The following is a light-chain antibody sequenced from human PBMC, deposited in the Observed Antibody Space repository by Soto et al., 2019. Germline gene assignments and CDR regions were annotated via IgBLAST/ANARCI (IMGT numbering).Light chain of an antibody. J-gene: IGKJ5*01. CDR3: QKYNSAPEA. Sequence: DIQMTQSPSSLSASVGDRVTITCRASQGISNYLAWYQQKPGKVPKLLIYDASTLQSGGPSRFSGSGAETDFSLTISSLQPEDVATYYCQKYNSAPEAFGQGTRLEI. CDR1: QGISNY. V-gene: IGKV1-27*01. CDR2: DAS.